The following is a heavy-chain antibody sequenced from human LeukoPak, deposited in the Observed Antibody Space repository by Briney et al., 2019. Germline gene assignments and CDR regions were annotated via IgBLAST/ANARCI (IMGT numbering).Heavy chain of an antibody. V-gene: IGHV4-34*01. Sequence: SETLSLTCAVYGGSFSGYHWSWIRQPPGKGLEWIGEINHSGSTNYNPSLKSRVTISVDTSKNQFSLKLSSVTAADTAVYYCARGSRFWSGYYHYYYYYYMDVWGKGTTVTVSS. CDR2: INHSGST. J-gene: IGHJ6*03. CDR1: GGSFSGYH. D-gene: IGHD3-3*01. CDR3: ARGSRFWSGYYHYYYYYYMDV.